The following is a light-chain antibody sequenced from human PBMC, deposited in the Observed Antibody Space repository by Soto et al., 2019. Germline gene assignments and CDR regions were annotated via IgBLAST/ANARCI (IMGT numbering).Light chain of an antibody. CDR3: QQRSNWPMT. Sequence: EIVLTQSPVTLSLSPGERATLSCRASQSVSSFLAWYQQRRGQAPRLLIYDASNRATGIPARFSGSGSGTDFTLTISCLEPEDFAIYYCQQRSNWPMTFGGGTKVEIK. CDR1: QSVSSF. J-gene: IGKJ4*01. CDR2: DAS. V-gene: IGKV3-11*01.